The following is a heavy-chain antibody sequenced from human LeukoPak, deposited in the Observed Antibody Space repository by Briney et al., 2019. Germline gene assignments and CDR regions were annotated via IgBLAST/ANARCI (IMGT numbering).Heavy chain of an antibody. CDR2: IYYSGST. Sequence: SETLSLTCTVSGGSISSYYWSWIRQPPGKGLEWIGYIYYSGSTNHNPSLKSRVTISVDTSKNQFSLKLSSVTAADTAVYYCARHQIVVVPAARRYFDYWGQGTLVTVSS. V-gene: IGHV4-59*01. J-gene: IGHJ4*02. D-gene: IGHD2-2*01. CDR3: ARHQIVVVPAARRYFDY. CDR1: GGSISSYY.